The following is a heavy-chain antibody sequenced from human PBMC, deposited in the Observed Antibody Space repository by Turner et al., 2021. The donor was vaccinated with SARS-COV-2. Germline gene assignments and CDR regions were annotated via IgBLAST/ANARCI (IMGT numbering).Heavy chain of an antibody. J-gene: IGHJ6*02. D-gene: IGHD6-6*01. CDR2: ISWNSGTI. CDR3: AKEFARPDYYYYGMEV. Sequence: EVQLVASGGGLVQPGRSLRLSCAASGFTFDDYAMHWVRQAPGKGLEWVSGISWNSGTIGYADSVKGRFTISRDNAKNSLYLQMNRLRAEDTALYYCAKEFARPDYYYYGMEVWGQGTTVTVSS. V-gene: IGHV3-9*01. CDR1: GFTFDDYA.